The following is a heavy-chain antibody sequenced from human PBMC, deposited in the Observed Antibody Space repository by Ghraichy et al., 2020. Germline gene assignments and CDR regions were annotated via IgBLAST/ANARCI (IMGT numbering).Heavy chain of an antibody. J-gene: IGHJ4*02. CDR3: TTDPSPSDPDYYGSGSYAY. Sequence: GGSLRLSCAASGFTFSNAWMSWVRQAPGKGLEWVGRIKSKTDGGTTDYAAPVKGRFTISRDDSKNTLYLQMNSLKTEDTAVYYCTTDPSPSDPDYYGSGSYAYWGQGTLVTVSS. V-gene: IGHV3-15*01. CDR1: GFTFSNAW. D-gene: IGHD3-10*01. CDR2: IKSKTDGGTT.